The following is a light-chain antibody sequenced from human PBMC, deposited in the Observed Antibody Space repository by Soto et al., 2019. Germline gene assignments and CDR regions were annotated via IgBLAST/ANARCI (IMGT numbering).Light chain of an antibody. CDR3: NSFTISSTYG. CDR2: EVN. Sequence: QSVLTHPASLSGSPGQSITISRTGTSSDIGAYDSVSWYPHPPGTAPKLLVYEVNNRPSGLPDXFSGSKSGNKASLTISGLQAEHESDYYCNSFTISSTYGFGTRTKVNVL. J-gene: IGLJ1*01. V-gene: IGLV2-18*02. CDR1: SSDIGAYDS.